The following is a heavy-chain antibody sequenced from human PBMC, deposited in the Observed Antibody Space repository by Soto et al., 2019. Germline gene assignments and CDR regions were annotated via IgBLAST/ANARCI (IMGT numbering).Heavy chain of an antibody. V-gene: IGHV3-23*01. J-gene: IGHJ4*02. CDR1: KFTFSTYA. CDR3: AKDMVHCTGTRCARYFGK. D-gene: IGHD2-8*02. Sequence: GGSLRLSCAASKFTFSTYAMTWVRQAPGKGLEWVSDISGSGDNTYYADSVKGRFTISRDNSKSTLYLQMNSLRAEDTAVYYCAKDMVHCTGTRCARYFGKWGRGTLVTVSS. CDR2: ISGSGDNT.